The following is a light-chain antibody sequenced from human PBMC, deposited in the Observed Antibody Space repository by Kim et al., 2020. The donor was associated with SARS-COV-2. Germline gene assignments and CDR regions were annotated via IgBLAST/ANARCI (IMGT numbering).Light chain of an antibody. V-gene: IGKV3-15*01. CDR1: QSVTSN. Sequence: SPGERATLSCRASQSVTSNLAWYQRKPGQAPRLLIYGASTRATGIPARFSGSGSGTEFTLTISSLQSEDFAVYYCQQYNNWPWTFGQGTKVDIK. CDR3: QQYNNWPWT. CDR2: GAS. J-gene: IGKJ1*01.